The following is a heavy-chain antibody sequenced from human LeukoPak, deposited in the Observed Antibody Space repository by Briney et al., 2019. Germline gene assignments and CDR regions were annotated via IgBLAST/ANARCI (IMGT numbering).Heavy chain of an antibody. V-gene: IGHV4-38-2*01. CDR2: VHHSGST. Sequence: SETLSLTCVVSGYSIDNGYYWGWIRQPPGKGLEWIGSVHHSGSTFYNPSLKSRVTMSVDTSKNQFSLKVNSVTAADTGVYYCARGPPRFVSYWGQGTLVTVSS. CDR1: GYSIDNGYY. J-gene: IGHJ4*02. CDR3: ARGPPRFVSY. D-gene: IGHD5-24*01.